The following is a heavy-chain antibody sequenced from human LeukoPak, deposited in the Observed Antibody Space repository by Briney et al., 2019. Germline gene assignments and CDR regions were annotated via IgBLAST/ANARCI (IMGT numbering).Heavy chain of an antibody. CDR2: INHSGST. V-gene: IGHV4-34*01. CDR1: GGSFSGYY. J-gene: IGHJ4*02. D-gene: IGHD3-3*01. CDR3: ARREYDFWSGYYRIFDY. Sequence: SETLSLTCAVYGGSFSGYYWSWIRQPPGKGLEWIGEINHSGSTNYNPSLKSRVTISVDTSKNQFSLKLSSVTAADTAVYYCARREYDFWSGYYRIFDYWGQGTLVTVSS.